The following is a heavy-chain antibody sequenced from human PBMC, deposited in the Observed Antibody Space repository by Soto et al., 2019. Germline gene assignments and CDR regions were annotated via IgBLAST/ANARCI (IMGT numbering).Heavy chain of an antibody. V-gene: IGHV3-23*01. D-gene: IGHD3-10*01. Sequence: LRLSCAASGFTFNNYAMSWVRQAPGKGLEWVSAISGSGGSTYYAEPVKGRFTISRDNFKNTLYLQMNSLRVEDTAVYYCAKLIYGSGSYWAPDYWGQGTLVTVSS. CDR1: GFTFNNYA. CDR2: ISGSGGST. J-gene: IGHJ4*02. CDR3: AKLIYGSGSYWAPDY.